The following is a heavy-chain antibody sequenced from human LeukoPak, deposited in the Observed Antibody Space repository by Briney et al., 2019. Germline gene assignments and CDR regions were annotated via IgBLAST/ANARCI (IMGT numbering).Heavy chain of an antibody. J-gene: IGHJ4*02. CDR2: IIPIFGTA. CDR3: AREYSSSWYHLDY. D-gene: IGHD6-13*01. Sequence: SVKVSCKASGGTFSSYAISRVRQAPGQGLEWMGGIIPIFGTANYAQKFQGRVTITADKSTSTAYMELSSLRSEDTAVYYCAREYSSSWYHLDYWGQGTLVTVSS. CDR1: GGTFSSYA. V-gene: IGHV1-69*06.